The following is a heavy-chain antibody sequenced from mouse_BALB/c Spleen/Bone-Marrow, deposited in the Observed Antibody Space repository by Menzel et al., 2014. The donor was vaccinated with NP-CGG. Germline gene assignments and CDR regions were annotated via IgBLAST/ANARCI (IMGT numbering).Heavy chain of an antibody. CDR2: IDPANGNT. J-gene: IGHJ3*01. V-gene: IGHV14-3*02. CDR1: GFNIKDTY. D-gene: IGHD2-1*01. Sequence: EVQLQQSGAELVKPGASVKLSCTASGFNIKDTYMHWVKQRPEQGLEWIGRIDPANGNTKYDPNFQGKATITADTASNPANLQLSNLTSESTAIYYCARGELLWYTWFAYWGQETLVTVPA. CDR3: ARGELLWYTWFAY.